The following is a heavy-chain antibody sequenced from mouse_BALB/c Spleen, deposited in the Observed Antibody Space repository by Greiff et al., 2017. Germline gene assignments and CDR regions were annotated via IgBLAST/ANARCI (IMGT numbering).Heavy chain of an antibody. D-gene: IGHD1-1*02. CDR3: AKTYGKGDYFDY. CDR2: ISSGGST. CDR1: GFTFSSYA. J-gene: IGHJ2*01. V-gene: IGHV5-6-5*01. Sequence: EVQGVESGGGLVKPGGSLKLSCAASGFTFSSYAMSWVRQTPEKRLEWVASISSGGSTYYPDSVKGRFTISRDNARNILYLQMSSLRSEDTAMYYCAKTYGKGDYFDYWGQGTTLTVSS.